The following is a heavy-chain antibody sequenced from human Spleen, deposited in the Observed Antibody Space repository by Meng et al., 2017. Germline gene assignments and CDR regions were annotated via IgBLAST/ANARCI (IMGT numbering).Heavy chain of an antibody. CDR2: ISSSGGT. J-gene: IGHJ6*02. D-gene: IGHD2-21*02. V-gene: IGHV4-4*07. Sequence: SETLSLTCTVSGGSISSYYLSWIRQPAGKGLEWIGRISSSGGTNYNPSLKSRVTMSVDTSKTQVSLKLSSVTAADTSVYYCAGGAVVTLIFYHAMDVWGQGTTVTVSS. CDR1: GGSISSYY. CDR3: AGGAVVTLIFYHAMDV.